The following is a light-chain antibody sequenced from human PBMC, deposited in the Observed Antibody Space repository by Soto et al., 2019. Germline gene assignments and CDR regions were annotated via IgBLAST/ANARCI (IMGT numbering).Light chain of an antibody. J-gene: IGKJ4*01. CDR1: QTVRNNY. CDR3: QQFSSYPLT. Sequence: EFVLTQSPGTLSLSPGERATLSCRASQTVRNNYVAWYQQKPGQAPRLLLYDASSRATGIPDRFSGGGSGTDFTLTISRLEPEDFAVYYCQQFSSYPLTFGGGNKVEIK. CDR2: DAS. V-gene: IGKV3-20*01.